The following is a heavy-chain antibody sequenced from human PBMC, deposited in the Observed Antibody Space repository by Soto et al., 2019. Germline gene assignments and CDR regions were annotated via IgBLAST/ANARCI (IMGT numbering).Heavy chain of an antibody. V-gene: IGHV4-30-4*01. J-gene: IGHJ4*02. CDR1: GGSISSGDYY. CDR3: ARHAGNWNYEGYYFDY. Sequence: SETLSLTCTVSGGSISSGDYYWSWIRQPPGKGLEWIGYIYYSGSTYYNPSLKSRVTISVDTSKNQFSLKLSSVTAADTAVYYCARHAGNWNYEGYYFDYWGQGTLVTVSS. D-gene: IGHD1-7*01. CDR2: IYYSGST.